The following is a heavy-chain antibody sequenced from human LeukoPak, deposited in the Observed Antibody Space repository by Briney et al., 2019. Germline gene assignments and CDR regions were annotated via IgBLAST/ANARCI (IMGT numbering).Heavy chain of an antibody. D-gene: IGHD3-9*01. Sequence: GGSLRLSCAASEFTFSSYSMSWVRQAPGKGLEWVSFISSSSTFIYYADSVKGRFTIPRDNSKNTLYLQMNSLRAGDTAVYYCARDQYDILTGYYYYMDVWGKGTTVTISS. V-gene: IGHV3-21*04. J-gene: IGHJ6*03. CDR2: ISSSSTFI. CDR1: EFTFSSYS. CDR3: ARDQYDILTGYYYYMDV.